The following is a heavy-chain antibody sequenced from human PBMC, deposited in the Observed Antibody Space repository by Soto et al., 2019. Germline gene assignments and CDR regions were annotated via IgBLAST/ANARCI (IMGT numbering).Heavy chain of an antibody. D-gene: IGHD3-10*01. CDR2: INSDGSTT. V-gene: IGHV3-74*01. J-gene: IGHJ3*02. CDR1: GFAFGSYW. Sequence: EVQLVESGGDLVQPGGSLRLSCAASGFAFGSYWMHWVRQAPGKGLVWVSRINSDGSTTSYADSVKGRFTISRDNAKNTLYLQMTSLRAEDTAVYYCARSYHYGSGSYACDIWGKGTMVTVSS. CDR3: ARSYHYGSGSYACDI.